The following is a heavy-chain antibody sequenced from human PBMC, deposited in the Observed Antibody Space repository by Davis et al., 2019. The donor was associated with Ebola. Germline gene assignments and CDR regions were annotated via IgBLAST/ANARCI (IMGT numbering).Heavy chain of an antibody. J-gene: IGHJ6*02. Sequence: PSETLSLTCTVSGGSISSHYWSWIRQPPGKGLEWIGYIYYSGSTNYNPSLKSRVTISVDTSKNQFSLKLSSVTTADTAVYYCARDYARPGFYGMDVWGQGTTVTVSS. CDR1: GGSISSHY. V-gene: IGHV4-59*11. CDR2: IYYSGST. D-gene: IGHD6-6*01. CDR3: ARDYARPGFYGMDV.